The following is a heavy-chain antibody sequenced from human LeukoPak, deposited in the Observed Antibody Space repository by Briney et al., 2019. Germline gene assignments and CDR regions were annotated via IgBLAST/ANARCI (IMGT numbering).Heavy chain of an antibody. CDR1: GFTFSSYG. V-gene: IGHV3-33*01. Sequence: SGGSLRLSCAASGFTFSSYGMHWVRQAPGKGLEWVAVIWYDGSNKYYADSVKGRFTISRDNSKSTLYPQMNSLRAEDTAVYCCARGQSQYYYVMDVWGQGTTVTVSS. J-gene: IGHJ6*02. CDR3: ARGQSQYYYVMDV. CDR2: IWYDGSNK. D-gene: IGHD6-19*01.